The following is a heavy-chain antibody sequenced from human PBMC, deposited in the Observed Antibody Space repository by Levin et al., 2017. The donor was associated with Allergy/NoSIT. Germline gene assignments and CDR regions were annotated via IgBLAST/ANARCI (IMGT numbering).Heavy chain of an antibody. D-gene: IGHD3-10*01. CDR3: ARVGWFGELSPAFDY. CDR1: GYTFTGYY. CDR2: INPNSGGT. Sequence: ASVKVSCKASGYTFTGYYMHWVRQAPGQGLEWMGWINPNSGGTNYAQKFQGRVTMTRDTSISTAYMELSRLRSDDTAVYYCARVGWFGELSPAFDYWGQGTLVTVSS. V-gene: IGHV1-2*02. J-gene: IGHJ4*02.